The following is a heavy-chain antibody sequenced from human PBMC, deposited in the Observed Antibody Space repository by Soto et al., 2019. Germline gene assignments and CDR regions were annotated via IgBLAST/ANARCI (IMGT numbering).Heavy chain of an antibody. J-gene: IGHJ4*02. D-gene: IGHD2-15*01. V-gene: IGHV3-30-3*01. CDR1: GFTFSANA. CDR2: IAYDGTIK. Sequence: QEQLVESGGDVVQPGRSLTLSCAASGFTFSANAMHWVRQAPGKGLEWVAVIAYDGTIKIYRDSVKGRFTISRDDSKSTLYLQMNSLRPEDTAVYYCARDKIKIAPDSLDSWGQGTLVTVSS. CDR3: ARDKIKIAPDSLDS.